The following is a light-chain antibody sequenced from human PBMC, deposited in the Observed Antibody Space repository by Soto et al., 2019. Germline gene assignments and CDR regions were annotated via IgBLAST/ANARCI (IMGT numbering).Light chain of an antibody. CDR3: QQSYSRST. CDR1: QSISRK. J-gene: IGKJ1*01. Sequence: DIQMTQSPSSLSASVGDRVTITCRASQSISRKLNWYQQRPGKAPKLLIYATSSLQRGVSSRFNGSGSGTDFTITISILQPEDFATYYWQQSYSRSTFGQGTKVE. CDR2: ATS. V-gene: IGKV1-39*01.